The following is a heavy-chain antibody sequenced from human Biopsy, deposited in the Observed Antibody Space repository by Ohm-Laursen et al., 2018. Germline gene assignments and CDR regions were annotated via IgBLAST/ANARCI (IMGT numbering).Heavy chain of an antibody. Sequence: SLRLSCAASGFNLGDYAMHWVRQVPGKGLEWVSGIKWNSGKIDYADSVKGRFTISRDNAKNSLYPHMNSLRTEDSAFYYCARDTGTMVRGVLYQWGQGTQVAVSS. J-gene: IGHJ4*02. D-gene: IGHD3-10*01. V-gene: IGHV3-9*01. CDR3: ARDTGTMVRGVLYQ. CDR2: IKWNSGKI. CDR1: GFNLGDYA.